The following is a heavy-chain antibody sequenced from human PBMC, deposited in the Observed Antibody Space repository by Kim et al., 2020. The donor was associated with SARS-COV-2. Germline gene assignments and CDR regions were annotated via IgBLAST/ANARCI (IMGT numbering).Heavy chain of an antibody. CDR1: GGSFSGYY. CDR3: ARGRRGFSMVRGVYYFDY. D-gene: IGHD3-10*01. J-gene: IGHJ4*02. V-gene: IGHV4-34*01. CDR2: INHSGST. Sequence: SETLSLTCAVYGGSFSGYYWSWIRQPPGKGLEWIGEINHSGSTNYNPSLKSRVTISVDTSKNQFSLKLSSVTAADTAVYYCARGRRGFSMVRGVYYFDYWGQGTRVTVSS.